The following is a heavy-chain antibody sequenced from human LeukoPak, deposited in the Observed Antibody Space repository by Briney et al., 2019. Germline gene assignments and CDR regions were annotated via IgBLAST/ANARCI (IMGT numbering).Heavy chain of an antibody. CDR2: IWYDGSNK. CDR1: GFTFDDYA. CDR3: ARGSWTHSIAVAGSSFDY. V-gene: IGHV3-33*08. J-gene: IGHJ4*02. D-gene: IGHD6-19*01. Sequence: PGGSLRLSCAASGFTFDDYAMHWVRQAPGKGLEWVAVIWYDGSNKYYADSVKGRFTISRDNSKNTLYLQMNSLRAEDTAVYYCARGSWTHSIAVAGSSFDYWGQGTLVTVSS.